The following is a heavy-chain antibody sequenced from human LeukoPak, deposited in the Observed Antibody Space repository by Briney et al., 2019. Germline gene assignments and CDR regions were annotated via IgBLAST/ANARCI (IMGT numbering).Heavy chain of an antibody. CDR2: ISAYNGNT. V-gene: IGHV1-18*01. CDR3: ARVAGYSYAQYNWFDP. D-gene: IGHD5-18*01. J-gene: IGHJ5*02. CDR1: GYTFTSYG. Sequence: ASVKVSCKASGYTFTSYGISWVRQAPGQGLEWMGWISAYNGNTNYSQKLQGRVTMTTDTSTITAYMALRSLRSDDTAVYYCARVAGYSYAQYNWFDPWGQGTLVTVSS.